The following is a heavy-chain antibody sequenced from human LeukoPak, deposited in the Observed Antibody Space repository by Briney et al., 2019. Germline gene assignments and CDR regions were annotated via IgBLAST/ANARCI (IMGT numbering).Heavy chain of an antibody. V-gene: IGHV3-11*05. J-gene: IGHJ4*02. CDR2: ISSSSSYT. Sequence: PGGSLTLSCAASGFTFSDYYMSWIRQAPGKGLEWVSYISSSSSYTNYADSVKGRFTISRDNAKNSLYLQMNSLRAEDTAVYYCARDRSSRYCYGSGSYYYAPFDYWGQGTLVTVSS. D-gene: IGHD3-10*01. CDR1: GFTFSDYY. CDR3: ARDRSSRYCYGSGSYYYAPFDY.